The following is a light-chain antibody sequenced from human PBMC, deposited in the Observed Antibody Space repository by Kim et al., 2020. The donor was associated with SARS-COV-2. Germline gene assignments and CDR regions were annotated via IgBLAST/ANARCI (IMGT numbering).Light chain of an antibody. CDR3: ATWDDSLSGL. CDR1: DSNVGNNF. CDR2: NNN. J-gene: IGLJ1*01. V-gene: IGLV1-47*01. Sequence: GKRVTISCSGNDSNVGNNFVYWYQQLPGTAPKLLIYNNNQRPSGVSDRFSGSKTGTSASLAISGLRPEDEADYYCATWDDSLSGLFGSGTKVTVL.